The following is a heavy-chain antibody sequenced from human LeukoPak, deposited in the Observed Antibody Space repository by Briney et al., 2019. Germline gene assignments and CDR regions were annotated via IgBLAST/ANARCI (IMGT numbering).Heavy chain of an antibody. CDR1: GGTFSSYA. V-gene: IGHV1-69*04. Sequence: SVKVSCKASGGTFSSYAICWVRQAPGQGLEWMGRIIPILGIANYAQKFQGRVTITADKSTSTAYMELSSLRSEDTAVYYCASPRYCGGDCYSFDYWGQGTLVTVSS. CDR3: ASPRYCGGDCYSFDY. CDR2: IIPILGIA. J-gene: IGHJ4*02. D-gene: IGHD2-21*02.